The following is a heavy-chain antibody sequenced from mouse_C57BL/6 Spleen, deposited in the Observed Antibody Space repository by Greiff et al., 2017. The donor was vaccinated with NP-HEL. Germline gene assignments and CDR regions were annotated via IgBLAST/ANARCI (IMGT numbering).Heavy chain of an antibody. CDR1: GFTFSDAW. Sequence: EVKLVESGGGLVQPGGSMKLSCAASGFTFSDAWMDWVRQSPEKGLEWVAEIRHKANNHATYYAESVKGRFTISRYDSKSSVYLQMNSLRAEDTGIYYCPLITAGGFAYWGQGTLVTVSA. J-gene: IGHJ3*01. V-gene: IGHV6-6*01. D-gene: IGHD1-1*01. CDR2: IRHKANNHAT. CDR3: PLITAGGFAY.